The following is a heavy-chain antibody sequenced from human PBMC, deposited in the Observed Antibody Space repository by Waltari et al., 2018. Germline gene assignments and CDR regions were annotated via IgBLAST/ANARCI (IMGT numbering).Heavy chain of an antibody. J-gene: IGHJ6*02. CDR2: IYTSGRT. CDR3: AREGNGHYYYYYYGMDV. CDR1: GGSISSGSYY. V-gene: IGHV4-61*02. D-gene: IGHD2-8*01. Sequence: QVQLQESGPGLVKPSQTLSLTCTVSGGSISSGSYYWSWIRQPAGKGLEWIGRIYTSGRTNYNPSLKSRVTISVDTSKNQFSLKLSSVTAADTAVYYCAREGNGHYYYYYYGMDVWGQGTTVTVSS.